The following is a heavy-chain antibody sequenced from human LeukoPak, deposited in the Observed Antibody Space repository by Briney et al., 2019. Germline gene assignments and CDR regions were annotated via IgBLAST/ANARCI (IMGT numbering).Heavy chain of an antibody. Sequence: VASVKVSCKASGYTFTSYYMHWVRQAPGQGLEWMGIINPSGGSTSYAQKFQGRVTMTRNTSISTAYMELSSLRSEDTAVYYCARLHQLVSSNYGMDVWGQGTTVTVSS. CDR2: INPSGGST. CDR1: GYTFTSYY. J-gene: IGHJ6*02. D-gene: IGHD6-6*01. V-gene: IGHV1-46*01. CDR3: ARLHQLVSSNYGMDV.